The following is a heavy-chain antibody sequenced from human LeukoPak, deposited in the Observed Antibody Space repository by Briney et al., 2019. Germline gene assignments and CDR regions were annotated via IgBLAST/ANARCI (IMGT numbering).Heavy chain of an antibody. CDR3: ARQGSVYCSGGSCYSNWYFDL. D-gene: IGHD2-15*01. CDR2: IYPGDSDT. CDR1: GXSFTSYW. Sequence: GESLKISCKGSGXSFTSYWIVWVRQMPGKGLEWMGIIYPGDSDTRYSPSFQGQVTISADKSISTAYLQWSSLKASDTAMYYCARQGSVYCSGGSCYSNWYFDLWGRGTLVTVSS. J-gene: IGHJ2*01. V-gene: IGHV5-51*01.